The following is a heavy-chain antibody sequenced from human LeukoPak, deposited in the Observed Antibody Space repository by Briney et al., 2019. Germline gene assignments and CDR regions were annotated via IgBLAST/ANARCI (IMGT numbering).Heavy chain of an antibody. V-gene: IGHV4-59*01. CDR3: ARDRGYSSGWHLFDY. J-gene: IGHJ4*02. CDR1: GGSISSYY. Sequence: KPSETLSLTCTVSGGSISSYYWSWIRQPPGKGLEWIGYIYYSGSTNYNPSLKSRVTISVDTSKNQFSLKLSSVTAADTAVYYCARDRGYSSGWHLFDYWGQGTLVTVSS. CDR2: IYYSGST. D-gene: IGHD6-19*01.